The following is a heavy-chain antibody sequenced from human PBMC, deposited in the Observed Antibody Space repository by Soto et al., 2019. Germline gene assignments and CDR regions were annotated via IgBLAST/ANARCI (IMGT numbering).Heavy chain of an antibody. D-gene: IGHD3-3*01. V-gene: IGHV4-4*02. Sequence: QVQLQESGPGLLKPSGTLSLTCDVSGGSLYSSNWWTWVRQTPGKGLEWIGEIHHSGSTNYNPSLKSRVTISADKSKNQFFLNLASVTAADTAMYYCTRRGGGGSGVFTIDCLDPWGQGTQVTVSS. CDR3: TRRGGGGSGVFTIDCLDP. CDR1: GGSLYSSNW. CDR2: IHHSGST. J-gene: IGHJ5*02.